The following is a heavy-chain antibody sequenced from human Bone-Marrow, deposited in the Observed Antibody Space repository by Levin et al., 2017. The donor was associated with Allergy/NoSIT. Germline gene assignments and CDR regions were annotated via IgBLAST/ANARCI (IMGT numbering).Heavy chain of an antibody. V-gene: IGHV3-15*01. D-gene: IGHD2-2*01. Sequence: GGSLRLSCAASGFTFSNAWMSWVRQAPGKGLEWVGRIKSKTDGGTTDYAAPVKGRFTISRDDSKNTLYLQMNSLKTEDTAVYYCTIEGEDIVVVPAALPFYYYYGMDVWGQGTTVTVSS. CDR2: IKSKTDGGTT. CDR1: GFTFSNAW. J-gene: IGHJ6*02. CDR3: TIEGEDIVVVPAALPFYYYYGMDV.